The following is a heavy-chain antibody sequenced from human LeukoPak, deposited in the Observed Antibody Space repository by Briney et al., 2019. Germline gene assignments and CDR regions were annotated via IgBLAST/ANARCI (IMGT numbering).Heavy chain of an antibody. CDR2: MYFSGGT. J-gene: IGHJ4*02. D-gene: IGHD1-26*01. CDR1: GGSGISSFYY. Sequence: PSEALSLTCTVSGGSGISSFYYGCGSRQPPGEVLGWIVSMYFSGGTHYNPSLKSRVTISVDTSKNQFSLKLTPVTAADTAVYYCANAASYSVDYWGQGTLVAVSS. CDR3: ANAASYSVDY. V-gene: IGHV4-39*01.